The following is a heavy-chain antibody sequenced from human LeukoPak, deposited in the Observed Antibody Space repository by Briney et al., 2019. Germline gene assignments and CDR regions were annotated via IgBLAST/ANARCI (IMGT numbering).Heavy chain of an antibody. CDR3: ARAGGITIFGGVWSDGMDV. V-gene: IGHV1-2*06. J-gene: IGHJ6*02. CDR2: INPNSGGT. D-gene: IGHD3-3*01. Sequence: GASVKVSCKASGYTFTGYYMHWVRQAPGQGLEWMGRINPNSGGTNYAQKFRGRVTMTRDTSISTAYMELSRLRSDDTAVYYCARAGGITIFGGVWSDGMDVWGQGTTATVSS. CDR1: GYTFTGYY.